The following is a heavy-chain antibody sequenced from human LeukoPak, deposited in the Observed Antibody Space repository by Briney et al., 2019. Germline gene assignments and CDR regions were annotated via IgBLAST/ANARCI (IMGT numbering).Heavy chain of an antibody. CDR3: ARTFSGDFDY. V-gene: IGHV1-3*04. D-gene: IGHD3-10*01. CDR1: GYTFTTYA. J-gene: IGHJ4*02. Sequence: ASVKVSCKASGYTFTTYAMHWVRQAPGQRLEWMGWINTGNGNTQYLQKFRGRVTISSDTSASTAYMELSSLTSEDTAVYYCARTFSGDFDYWGQGTLVTVSS. CDR2: INTGNGNT.